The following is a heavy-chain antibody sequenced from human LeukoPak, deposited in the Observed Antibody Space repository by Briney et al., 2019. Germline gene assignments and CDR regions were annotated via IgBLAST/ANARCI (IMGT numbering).Heavy chain of an antibody. Sequence: GGSLRLSCAASGFTFSSYAMHWVRQAPGKGLEWVAVISYAGSNKYYADSVKGRFTISRDNSKNTLYLQMNSLRAEDTAVYYWAGERVTGTSYYYYYGMDVWGQGTTVTVSS. V-gene: IGHV3-30-3*01. CDR3: AGERVTGTSYYYYYGMDV. J-gene: IGHJ6*02. D-gene: IGHD6-19*01. CDR1: GFTFSSYA. CDR2: ISYAGSNK.